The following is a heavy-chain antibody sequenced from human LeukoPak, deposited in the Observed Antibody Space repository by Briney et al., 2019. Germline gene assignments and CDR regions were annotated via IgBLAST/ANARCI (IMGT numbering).Heavy chain of an antibody. CDR1: GFGFGQYE. CDR2: ISVRAGTI. Sequence: GGSLRLSCAASGFGFGQYEMNWVRQAPGKGLEWIAYISVRAGTIYYGDSAEGRFTISRDNAKNSLYLQMNGLRVEDTAIYYCAKDFPHYYEVPHGMDVWGQGTTVTV. J-gene: IGHJ6*02. CDR3: AKDFPHYYEVPHGMDV. D-gene: IGHD3-22*01. V-gene: IGHV3-48*03.